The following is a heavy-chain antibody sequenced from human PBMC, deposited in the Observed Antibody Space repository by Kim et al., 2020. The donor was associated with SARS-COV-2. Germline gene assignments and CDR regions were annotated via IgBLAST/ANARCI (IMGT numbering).Heavy chain of an antibody. Sequence: NYNPSPKSRVTISGDTSKSQFSLKMSSVTAADTAVYYCARGWSGYGTFDYWGQGTLVTVSS. V-gene: IGHV4-61*02. J-gene: IGHJ4*02. D-gene: IGHD3-3*01. CDR3: ARGWSGYGTFDY.